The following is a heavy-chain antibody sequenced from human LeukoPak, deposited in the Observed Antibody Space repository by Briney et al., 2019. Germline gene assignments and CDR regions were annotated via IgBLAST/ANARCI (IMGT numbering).Heavy chain of an antibody. V-gene: IGHV1-46*01. CDR1: GYTFTSYY. CDR3: ARDVEVDTAMVTSSFTLGY. J-gene: IGHJ4*02. Sequence: GASVKVSCKASGYTFTSYYMHWVRQAPGQGLEWMGIINPSGGSTSYAQKFQGRVTMTRDTSTSTVYMELSSLRSEDTAVYYCARDVEVDTAMVTSSFTLGYWGQGTLVTVSS. D-gene: IGHD5-18*01. CDR2: INPSGGST.